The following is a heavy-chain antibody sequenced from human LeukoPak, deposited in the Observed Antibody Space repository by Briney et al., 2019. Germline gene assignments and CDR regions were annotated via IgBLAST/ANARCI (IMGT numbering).Heavy chain of an antibody. V-gene: IGHV4-34*01. CDR1: GGSINGYN. D-gene: IGHD3-3*01. CDR2: INHRAIT. CDR3: ARSRLEWLLYDFDY. Sequence: SETLSLTCAVYGGSINGYNWSWNRQLPGKGLEWMGEINHRAITNYNPSHNSGVTLSVDKSKTAYSLKLNSVTAADTAVYYCARSRLEWLLYDFDYWGQGTLVTVSS. J-gene: IGHJ4*02.